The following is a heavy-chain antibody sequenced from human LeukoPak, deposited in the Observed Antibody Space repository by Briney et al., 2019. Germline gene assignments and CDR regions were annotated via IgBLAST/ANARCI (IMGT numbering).Heavy chain of an antibody. V-gene: IGHV5-51*01. CDR3: ARGVGCCSGGSCYEVYDY. D-gene: IGHD2-15*01. J-gene: IGHJ4*02. CDR1: GYSFTSYW. Sequence: GESLNISCKGSGYSFTSYWIGWVRQMPGKGLEWMGIIYPGDSDTRYSPSFQGQVTISADKSISTAYLQWSSLKASDTAMYYCARGVGCCSGGSCYEVYDYWGQGALVTVSS. CDR2: IYPGDSDT.